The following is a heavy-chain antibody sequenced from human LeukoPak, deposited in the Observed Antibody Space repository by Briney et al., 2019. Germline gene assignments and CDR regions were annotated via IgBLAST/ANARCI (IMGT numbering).Heavy chain of an antibody. V-gene: IGHV4-39*07. CDR2: IYYSGST. D-gene: IGHD5-12*01. CDR3: ARVSGYDWESFYDY. CDR1: GGSISSSSYY. Sequence: SETLSLTCTVSGGSISSSSYYWGWIRQPPGKGLEWIGTIYYSGSTYYNPSLKSRVTISVDTSKNQFSLKLSSVTAADTAVYYCARVSGYDWESFYDYWGQGSLVTVSS. J-gene: IGHJ4*02.